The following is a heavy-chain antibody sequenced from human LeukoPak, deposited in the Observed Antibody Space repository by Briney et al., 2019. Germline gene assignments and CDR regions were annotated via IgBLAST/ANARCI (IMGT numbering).Heavy chain of an antibody. CDR3: ARAEYSYGYVEDGLDY. CDR2: ISAYNGNT. J-gene: IGHJ4*02. D-gene: IGHD5-18*01. Sequence: ASVKVSCKASGYTFTSYGISWVRQAPGQGLEWMGWISAYNGNTNYAQKLQGRVTMTTDTSTSTAYMELRSLRSDDTAVYYCARAEYSYGYVEDGLDYWGQGTLVIVSS. V-gene: IGHV1-18*01. CDR1: GYTFTSYG.